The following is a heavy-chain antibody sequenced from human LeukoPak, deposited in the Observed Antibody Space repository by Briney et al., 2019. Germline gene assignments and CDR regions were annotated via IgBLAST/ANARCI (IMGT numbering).Heavy chain of an antibody. CDR3: ALESPSYFYYMDV. CDR2: FDPENSQM. D-gene: IGHD3-3*01. J-gene: IGHJ6*03. V-gene: IGHV1-24*01. Sequence: ASVRVSCKVSGYNLTALSLHWVRRAPRKGLEWMGGFDPENSQMVYSQKFRDRLTTSEDTSTNTAYMELSSLISDDSALYYCALESPSYFYYMDVWGSGASVTVSS. CDR1: GYNLTALS.